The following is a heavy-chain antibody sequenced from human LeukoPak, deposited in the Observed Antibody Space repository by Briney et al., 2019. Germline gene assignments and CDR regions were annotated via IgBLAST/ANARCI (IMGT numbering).Heavy chain of an antibody. CDR1: GFTFSSYS. V-gene: IGHV3-21*01. Sequence: GGSLRLSCAASGFTFSSYSMSWVRQAPGKGLEWVSSISSSSSYMYYADSVKGRFTISRDNAKNSLYLQMNSLRAEDTAVYYCARGPPFDYWGQGTLVTVSS. J-gene: IGHJ4*02. CDR3: ARGPPFDY. CDR2: ISSSSSYM.